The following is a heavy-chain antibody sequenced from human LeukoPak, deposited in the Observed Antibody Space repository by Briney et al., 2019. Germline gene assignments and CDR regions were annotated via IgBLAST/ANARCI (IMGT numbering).Heavy chain of an antibody. CDR3: AKGAGGSGSYLPYYFDY. CDR1: GFTFDDYA. V-gene: IGHV3-9*01. Sequence: GRSLRLSCAASGFTFDDYAMHWVRQAPGKGLEWVSGISWNSGSIGYADSVKGRFTISRDNAKNSLYLQMNSLRAEDTALYYCAKGAGGSGSYLPYYFDYWGQGTLVTVSS. CDR2: ISWNSGSI. J-gene: IGHJ4*02. D-gene: IGHD1-26*01.